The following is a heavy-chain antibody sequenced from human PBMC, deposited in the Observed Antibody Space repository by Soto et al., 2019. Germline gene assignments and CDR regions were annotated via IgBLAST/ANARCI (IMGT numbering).Heavy chain of an antibody. CDR3: ARDSRTPSGGMDV. CDR2: IYYSAST. CDR1: GGSINSGDYH. V-gene: IGHV4-30-4*01. Sequence: QVQLQESGPGLVKPSQTLSLSCTVSGGSINSGDYHWTWIRQFPGKGLEWIGGIYYSASTYYNPALESRLTISLDTSKNQFSLKLTSVTAADTAVYYCARDSRTPSGGMDVWGQGTTVTVSS. J-gene: IGHJ6*02.